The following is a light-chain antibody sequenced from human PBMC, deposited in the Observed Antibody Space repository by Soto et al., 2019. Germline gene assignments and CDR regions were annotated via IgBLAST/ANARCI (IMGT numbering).Light chain of an antibody. V-gene: IGLV2-14*01. Sequence: QSALTPPASVSGSPGQSITISCTGTSSDIGGYNYVSWYQQHPGKAPELMIYDVSNRPSGVSNRFSGSKSGNTASLTISGLQAEDEADYYCSSYTSSSTRVFGTGTKLTVL. CDR2: DVS. CDR1: SSDIGGYNY. CDR3: SSYTSSSTRV. J-gene: IGLJ1*01.